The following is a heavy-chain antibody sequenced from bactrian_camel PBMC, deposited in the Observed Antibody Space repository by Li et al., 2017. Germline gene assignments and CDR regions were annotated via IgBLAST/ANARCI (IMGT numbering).Heavy chain of an antibody. Sequence: VQLVESGGGSVQAGGSLRLSCSASGYISYCMAWFRQRPGKEREGVASIGIDGDDLTYADSVKGRFTISRDKAKNTVFLQMNSLKPEDTAMYYCKKDVRSIISLWCGDSSDWGQGTQVTVS. CDR2: IGIDGDDL. CDR1: GYISYC. J-gene: IGHJ4*01. D-gene: IGHD1*01. V-gene: IGHV3S1*01. CDR3: KKDVRSIISLWCGDSSD.